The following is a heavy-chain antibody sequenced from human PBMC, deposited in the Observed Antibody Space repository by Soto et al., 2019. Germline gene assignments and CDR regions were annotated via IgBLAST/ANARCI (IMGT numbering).Heavy chain of an antibody. D-gene: IGHD3-10*02. J-gene: IGHJ3*01. V-gene: IGHV2-5*02. CDR2: VYGDDDK. CDR1: GFSLTTSGVG. CDR3: ARNIFGGYVGAFDV. Sequence: QITLKESGPTLVKPTQTLTLTCTFSGFSLTTSGVGVGWIRQPPGKALEWLALVYGDDDKRYTPSLKSRLTITKDTSTNQVVFTMTTMDPVDTATYYCARNIFGGYVGAFDVWGQGTMVTVSS.